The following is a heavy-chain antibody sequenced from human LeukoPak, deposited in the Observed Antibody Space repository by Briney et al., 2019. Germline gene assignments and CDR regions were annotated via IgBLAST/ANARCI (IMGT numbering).Heavy chain of an antibody. CDR2: IRSSSTYI. J-gene: IGHJ5*02. V-gene: IGHV3-21*06. CDR1: GFTFNNYS. D-gene: IGHD3-10*01. Sequence: GGSLRLSCAASGFTFNNYSMNWVRQAPGKVLEWVSSIRSSSTYIYYADSVKGRFTISRDNAKNSLFLQMNSLRAEDTAVYYCHLHYSGPGSLNWFDPWGQGTLVTVSS. CDR3: HLHYSGPGSLNWFDP.